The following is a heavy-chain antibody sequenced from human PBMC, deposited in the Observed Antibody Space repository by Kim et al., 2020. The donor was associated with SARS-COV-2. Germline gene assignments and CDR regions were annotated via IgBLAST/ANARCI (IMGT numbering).Heavy chain of an antibody. D-gene: IGHD3-10*01. V-gene: IGHV4-34*01. CDR3: ARGITTMVRGGHWLDP. CDR1: GGSFSGYY. CDR2: INHSEST. J-gene: IGHJ5*02. Sequence: SETLSLTCAVYGGSFSGYYWSWIRQPPGKGLEWIGEINHSESTNYNPSLKSRVTISVDTSKNQFSLKLSSVTAADTAVYYCARGITTMVRGGHWLDPWGQGTLVTVSS.